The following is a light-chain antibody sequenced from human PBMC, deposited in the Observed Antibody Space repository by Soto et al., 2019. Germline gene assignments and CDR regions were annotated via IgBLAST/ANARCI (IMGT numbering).Light chain of an antibody. CDR1: SRDVGGYNY. V-gene: IGLV2-14*03. Sequence: QSALTQPASVSGSPGQSITISCTGTSRDVGGYNYVSWYQHHPGKAPKLMIYDVSNRPSGVSNRFSGSKSGNTASLIISGLQAEDEADYYCSSYTSSSTLSPYVFGTGTKVTVL. J-gene: IGLJ1*01. CDR2: DVS. CDR3: SSYTSSSTLSPYV.